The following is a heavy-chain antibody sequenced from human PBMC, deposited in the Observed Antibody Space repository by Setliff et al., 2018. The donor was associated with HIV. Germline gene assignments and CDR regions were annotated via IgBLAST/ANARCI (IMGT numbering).Heavy chain of an antibody. V-gene: IGHV3-30*02. CDR2: IRYDGSDK. CDR3: ARDPYPYADYGDWYFDL. D-gene: IGHD4-17*01. CDR1: GFTFSHYA. Sequence: GGSLRLSCAVSGFTFSHYAMHWVRQAPGKGLEWVAFIRYDGSDKYYADSVMGRFTISRDNAKNSLYLQMNSLRAEDTAVYYCARDPYPYADYGDWYFDLWGRGTLVTVSS. J-gene: IGHJ2*01.